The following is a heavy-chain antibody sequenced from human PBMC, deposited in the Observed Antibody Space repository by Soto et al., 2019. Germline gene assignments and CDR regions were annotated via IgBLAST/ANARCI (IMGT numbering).Heavy chain of an antibody. D-gene: IGHD3-22*01. CDR1: GDSFSMYS. J-gene: IGHJ4*02. CDR2: IIPMLGRP. CDR3: ARERSRYDRSGYYRPDY. V-gene: IGHV1-69*06. Sequence: QVQLVQAGAEVKKPGSSVKVSCRVSGDSFSMYSISWVRQAPGQGLEWLGGIIPMLGRPSYAQGFKGRVTITADKSTTTAYRELSILRFEDTAVYYCARERSRYDRSGYYRPDYWGQGNLVTVSS.